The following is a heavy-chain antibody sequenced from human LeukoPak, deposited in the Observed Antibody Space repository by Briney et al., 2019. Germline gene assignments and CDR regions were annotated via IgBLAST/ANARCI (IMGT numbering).Heavy chain of an antibody. CDR2: AGWAGGTT. Sequence: QPGGSLRLSCVASGFPFSSYWMTWVRQAPGKGLEWVSLAGWAGGTTFYSDSVRGRFTISGDSGRKSVYLQMNSLTTDDTAFYFCAKELDTMFFDYWGQGALVTVSS. CDR3: AKELDTMFFDY. J-gene: IGHJ4*02. D-gene: IGHD3-10*02. CDR1: GFPFSSYW. V-gene: IGHV3-43*01.